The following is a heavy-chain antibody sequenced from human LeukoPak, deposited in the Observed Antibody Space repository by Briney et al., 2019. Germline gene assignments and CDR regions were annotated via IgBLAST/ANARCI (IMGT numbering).Heavy chain of an antibody. D-gene: IGHD3-10*01. CDR2: IYPGDSDT. CDR3: ARQAGWFGEFPIDY. V-gene: IGHV5-51*01. CDR1: GYSFTSYW. Sequence: KRGESLKISCKGSGYSFTSYWIGGVRQMPGKGLEWMGIIYPGDSDTRYSPSFQGQVTISADKPISTAYLQWSSLKASDTAMYYCARQAGWFGEFPIDYWGQGTLVTVSS. J-gene: IGHJ4*02.